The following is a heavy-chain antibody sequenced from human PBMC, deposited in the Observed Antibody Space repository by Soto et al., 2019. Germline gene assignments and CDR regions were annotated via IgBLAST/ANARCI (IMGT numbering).Heavy chain of an antibody. CDR1: GGTFSSYA. D-gene: IGHD3-22*01. CDR3: AREGDYYDSSGYYQRAAFDI. J-gene: IGHJ3*02. Sequence: QVQLVQSGAEVKKPGSSGKVSCKASGGTFSSYAITWVGKAPGQGLGWMEGITPIFGTANYAQKFQGRVTITADESTSTAYMELSSLRSEDTAVYYCAREGDYYDSSGYYQRAAFDIWGQGTMVTVSS. CDR2: ITPIFGTA. V-gene: IGHV1-69*01.